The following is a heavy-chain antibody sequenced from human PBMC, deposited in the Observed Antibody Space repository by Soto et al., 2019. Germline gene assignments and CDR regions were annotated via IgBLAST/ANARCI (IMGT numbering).Heavy chain of an antibody. CDR1: GYTFTSYG. CDR3: ARESIMVERRKGVYGMDV. J-gene: IGHJ6*02. V-gene: IGHV1-18*04. CDR2: ISAYNGNT. D-gene: IGHD1-1*01. Sequence: QVQLVQSGAEVKKPGASVKVSCKASGYTFTSYGISWVRQAPGQGLEWMGWISAYNGNTNYAQKLQGRVTMTTDTSTSTAYMELRSLRSDDTVVYYCARESIMVERRKGVYGMDVWGQGTTVTVSS.